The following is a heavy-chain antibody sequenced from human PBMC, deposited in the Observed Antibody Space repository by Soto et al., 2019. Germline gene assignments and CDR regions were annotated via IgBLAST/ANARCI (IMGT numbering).Heavy chain of an antibody. V-gene: IGHV4-39*01. CDR2: IYYSGST. CDR3: ASYSGSYNWFDP. CDR1: GGSISSGSYY. J-gene: IGHJ5*02. Sequence: SETLSLTCTVSGGSISSGSYYWAWIRQPPGKGLEWIGTIYYSGSTYYNPSLKSRVTISVDTSKNQFSLKLSSVTTADTAVYYCASYSGSYNWFDPWGQGTLVT. D-gene: IGHD1-26*01.